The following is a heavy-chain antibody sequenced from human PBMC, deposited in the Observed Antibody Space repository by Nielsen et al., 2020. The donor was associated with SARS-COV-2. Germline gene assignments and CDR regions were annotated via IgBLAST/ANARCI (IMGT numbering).Heavy chain of an antibody. D-gene: IGHD3-16*01. CDR1: GFTFSNAW. CDR2: IKSKTDGGTT. J-gene: IGHJ4*02. Sequence: GGSLRLSCAASGFTFSNAWMSWVRQAPGKGLEWVGRIKSKTDGGTTDYAAPVKGRFTISRDDSKNTLYLQMNSLKTEDTAVYYCTTEMGYDYVWGRTPPDYWGQGTLVTVSS. CDR3: TTEMGYDYVWGRTPPDY. V-gene: IGHV3-15*01.